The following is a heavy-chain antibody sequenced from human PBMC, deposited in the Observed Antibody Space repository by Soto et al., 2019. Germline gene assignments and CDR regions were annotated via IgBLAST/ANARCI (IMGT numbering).Heavy chain of an antibody. CDR3: ARAFSGINWFDP. CDR2: INPSGGRA. J-gene: IGHJ5*02. V-gene: IGHV1-46*01. D-gene: IGHD6-19*01. Sequence: GASVKVSCKASGGTFSSYAISWVRQAPGQGLEWMGIINPSGGRASYAQKFQGRVTMTRDTSTSTVYMELSSLRSEDTAVYYCARAFSGINWFDPWGQGTLVTVSS. CDR1: GGTFSSYA.